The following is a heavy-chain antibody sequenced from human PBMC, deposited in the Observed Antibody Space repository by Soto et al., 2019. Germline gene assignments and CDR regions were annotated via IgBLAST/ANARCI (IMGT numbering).Heavy chain of an antibody. CDR2: ISYSGST. CDR1: GGSMSSHY. CDR3: ARADPDASVGY. Sequence: SETLSLTCTVSGGSMSSHYWTWLRQPPGKGLEWIGYISYSGSTYYNPSLKGRVTISADTSRNQFSLKLSSVIAADTAVYYCARADPDASVGYWGQGTLVTVSS. V-gene: IGHV4-59*11. J-gene: IGHJ4*02. D-gene: IGHD3-16*01.